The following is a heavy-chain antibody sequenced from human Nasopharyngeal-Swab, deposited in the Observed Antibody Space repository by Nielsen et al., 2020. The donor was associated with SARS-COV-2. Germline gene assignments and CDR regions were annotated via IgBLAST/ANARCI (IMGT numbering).Heavy chain of an antibody. J-gene: IGHJ4*02. Sequence: GESLKISCAASGFTFSSYNMNWVRQAPGKGLEWVSSFSSSGSYIFYADSVKGRFTISRDDARNTLYLQMNSLRAEDTALYYCTRDLNHKIDYWGQGTLVTVSS. D-gene: IGHD1-14*01. CDR2: FSSSGSYI. CDR1: GFTFSSYN. V-gene: IGHV3-21*01. CDR3: TRDLNHKIDY.